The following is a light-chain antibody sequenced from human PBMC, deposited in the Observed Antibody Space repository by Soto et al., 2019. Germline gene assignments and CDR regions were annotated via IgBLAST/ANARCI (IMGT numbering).Light chain of an antibody. J-gene: IGLJ2*01. CDR3: TSYTSSSTLVV. V-gene: IGLV2-14*01. CDR2: NVN. Sequence: QSVLTQPASVSGSPGQSITISCTGTSSDVGGYNFVSWYQQHPGNAPKLMIYNVNNRPSGVSNRFSGSKSGNTASLTISGLQAEDEADYYCTSYTSSSTLVVFGGGTKVTVL. CDR1: SSDVGGYNF.